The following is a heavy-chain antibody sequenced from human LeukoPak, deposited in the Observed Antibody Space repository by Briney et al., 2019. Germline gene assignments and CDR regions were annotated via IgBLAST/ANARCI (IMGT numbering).Heavy chain of an antibody. J-gene: IGHJ5*02. CDR3: VRAVGAVAGPGGYFDP. CDR1: DVSITTSSFY. D-gene: IGHD6-19*01. CDR2: FYYTGDT. V-gene: IGHV4-39*01. Sequence: SETLSLTCNVSDVSITTSSFYWGWVRQTPGKGLEWIGTFYYTGDTFYNRSLKSRVTITVDTSKDQFFLSLSSVTAADTAVYYCVRAVGAVAGPGGYFDPWGPGSLVTVSS.